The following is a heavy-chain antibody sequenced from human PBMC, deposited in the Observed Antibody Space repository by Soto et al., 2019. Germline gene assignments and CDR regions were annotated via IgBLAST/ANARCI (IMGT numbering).Heavy chain of an antibody. CDR2: IFPSGTT. V-gene: IGHV4-30-2*01. CDR1: GGSLSCATYS. CDR3: ARSREFDY. Sequence: SETLSLTCGVSGGSLSCATYSWNWIRQPPGKGLDLIGYIFPSGTTYYNPSLKSRVTISIDFSKNQFSLSLRSLTAADTAVYYCARSREFDYWSQGTLVTVSS. J-gene: IGHJ4*02.